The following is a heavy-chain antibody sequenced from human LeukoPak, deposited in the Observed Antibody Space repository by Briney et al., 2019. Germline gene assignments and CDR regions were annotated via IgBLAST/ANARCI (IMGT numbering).Heavy chain of an antibody. Sequence: PGGSLRLSCAASGFTVSSNSMSWVRQAPGKGLEWVSFIYSGTIHYADSVKGRFTISRDNSKNTLYLQMNSLRAEDTAVYYCAKSASIAARYYYYYMDVWGKGTTVTVSS. J-gene: IGHJ6*03. D-gene: IGHD6-6*01. CDR1: GFTVSSNS. V-gene: IGHV3-53*01. CDR3: AKSASIAARYYYYYMDV. CDR2: IYSGTI.